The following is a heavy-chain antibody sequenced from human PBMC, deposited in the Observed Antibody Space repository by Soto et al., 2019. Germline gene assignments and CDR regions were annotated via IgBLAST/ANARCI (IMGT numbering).Heavy chain of an antibody. J-gene: IGHJ3*02. Sequence: SVRVSCKASVGTFSGYAISWVRQTPGQGLEWMGGIIPIFGTANYAQKFQGRVTITADESTSTAYMELSSLRSEDTAVCCCARTSSGYYYQAFDIWGQGTMVTVSS. CDR2: IIPIFGTA. CDR1: VGTFSGYA. CDR3: ARTSSGYYYQAFDI. D-gene: IGHD3-22*01. V-gene: IGHV1-69*13.